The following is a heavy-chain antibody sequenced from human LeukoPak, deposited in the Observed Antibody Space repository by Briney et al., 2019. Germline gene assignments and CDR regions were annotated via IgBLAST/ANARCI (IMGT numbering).Heavy chain of an antibody. CDR1: GSTISSYA. D-gene: IGHD3-16*02. J-gene: IGHJ5*02. Sequence: GGSLRLSCAASGSTISSYAMSLVRQAPGKGLEWVSAISGSGGSTYYADSVKGRFTISRDNSKNTLYLQMNSLRAEDTAVYYCAKDRAFGGVITWFDPWGQGTLVTVSS. V-gene: IGHV3-23*01. CDR2: ISGSGGST. CDR3: AKDRAFGGVITWFDP.